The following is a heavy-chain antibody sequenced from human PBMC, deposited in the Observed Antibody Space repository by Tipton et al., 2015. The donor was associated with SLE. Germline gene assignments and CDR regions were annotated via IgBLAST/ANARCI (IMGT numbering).Heavy chain of an antibody. D-gene: IGHD2-15*01. CDR2: IRYDGSSK. J-gene: IGHJ2*01. CDR3: AKDAATPWYFDL. Sequence: SLRLSCAASGFTFSSYGMHWVRQAPGKGLEWVAFIRYDGSSKYYADSVKGRFTISRDNSKNTLYLQMNSLRAEDTAVYYCAKDAATPWYFDLWGRGTLVTVSS. CDR1: GFTFSSYG. V-gene: IGHV3-30*02.